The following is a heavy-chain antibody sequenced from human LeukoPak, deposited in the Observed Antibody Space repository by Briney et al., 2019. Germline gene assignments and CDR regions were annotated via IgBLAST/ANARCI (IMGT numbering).Heavy chain of an antibody. D-gene: IGHD6-19*01. CDR2: ISSSSSYI. CDR1: GFTFSAYS. V-gene: IGHV3-21*01. CDR3: VRVGHSSGWYLDY. Sequence: GGSLRLSCAASGFTFSAYSMNWVRQAPGKGLEWVSSISSSSSYIYYADSVQGRFTVSRDNAQNSLSLQMYSLRAEDTAVYYCVRVGHSSGWYLDYWGQGTLVTVSS. J-gene: IGHJ4*02.